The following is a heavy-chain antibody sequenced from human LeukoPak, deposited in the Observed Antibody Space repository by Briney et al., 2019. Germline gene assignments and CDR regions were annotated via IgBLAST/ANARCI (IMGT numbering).Heavy chain of an antibody. CDR2: ISSSSSYI. D-gene: IGHD4-17*01. CDR3: ARGYLHGDYDAFDI. CDR1: GFTFSSYS. J-gene: IGHJ3*02. Sequence: GGSLRLSCAASGFTFSSYSMNWVRQAPGKGLEWVSSISSSSSYIYYADSVKGRFTISRDNAKNSLYLQMNSLRAEDTAVYYCARGYLHGDYDAFDIWGQGTMVTVSS. V-gene: IGHV3-21*01.